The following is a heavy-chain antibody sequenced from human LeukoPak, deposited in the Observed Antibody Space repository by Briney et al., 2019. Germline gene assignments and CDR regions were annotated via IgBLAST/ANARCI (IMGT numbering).Heavy chain of an antibody. J-gene: IGHJ4*02. CDR1: GFTFSAYN. CDR2: ISSSSSTI. D-gene: IGHD2-21*02. V-gene: IGHV3-48*01. Sequence: PGGSLRLSCAASGFTFSAYNMNWVRQTPGKGLEWVSSISSSSSTIYYADSVKGRFTISRDNAKNSLYLQMNSLRAEDTAVYYCAGPCGGDCYSVEYWGQGTLVTVSS. CDR3: AGPCGGDCYSVEY.